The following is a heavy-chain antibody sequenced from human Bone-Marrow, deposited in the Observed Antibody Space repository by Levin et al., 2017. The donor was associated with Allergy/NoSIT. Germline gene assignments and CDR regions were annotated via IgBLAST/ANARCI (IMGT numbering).Heavy chain of an antibody. V-gene: IGHV3-7*01. D-gene: IGHD2-21*01. CDR3: ARDLNGGGEVYYYYGMDV. Sequence: LSLTCAASGFTFRSYWMSWVRQAPGKGLEWVANIKQDGSEKYYVDSVKGRFTISRDNAKNSLYLQMNSLRAEDTAVYYCARDLNGGGEVYYYYGMDVWGQGTTVTVSS. J-gene: IGHJ6*02. CDR1: GFTFRSYW. CDR2: IKQDGSEK.